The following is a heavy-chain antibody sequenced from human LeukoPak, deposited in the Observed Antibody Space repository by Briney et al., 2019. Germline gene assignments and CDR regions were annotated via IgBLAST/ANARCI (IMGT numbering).Heavy chain of an antibody. CDR1: GFPFSRYA. CDR2: ISYDATNK. D-gene: IGHD3-3*01. J-gene: IGHJ4*02. V-gene: IGHV3-30*04. CDR3: ARADVWLKYYFDY. Sequence: GGSLRLSCAASGFPFSRYAMHWVRRVPGKGLEWVALISYDATNKYYADSVKGRFTISRDNSKNTLYLQMNSLRAEDTAVYYCARADVWLKYYFDYWGQGTLVTVSS.